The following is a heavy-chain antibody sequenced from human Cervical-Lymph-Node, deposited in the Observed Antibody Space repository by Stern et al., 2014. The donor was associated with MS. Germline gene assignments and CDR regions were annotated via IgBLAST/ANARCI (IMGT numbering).Heavy chain of an antibody. V-gene: IGHV4-61*02. CDR3: ATTRWDLFTWNWFDP. CDR1: GGSISSSGYY. D-gene: IGHD1-26*01. J-gene: IGHJ5*02. Sequence: VQLVESGPGLVKPSQTLSLTCTVSGGSISSSGYYWSWIRQPADKGLEWIGRIHDSGGTYYNPSLKSRVPIPMDTAKNQFSLKLPSVTAADTAVYYCATTRWDLFTWNWFDPWGQGTLVTVSS. CDR2: IHDSGGT.